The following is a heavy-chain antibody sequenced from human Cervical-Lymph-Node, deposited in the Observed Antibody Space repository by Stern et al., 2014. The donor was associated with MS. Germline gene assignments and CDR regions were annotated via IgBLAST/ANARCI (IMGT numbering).Heavy chain of an antibody. CDR3: ARSEANEY. CDR2: INPNGGST. CDR1: GYTFTSYF. V-gene: IGHV1-46*01. J-gene: IGHJ4*02. Sequence: QVQLVQSGAEVKKPGASVKVSCKAFGYTFTSYFIHWVRQVPGQGLEWMGRINPNGGSTTYAQNFQGRVTMTRDTSTSTVYMELSSLRSEDTAIYYCARSEANEYWGQGTLVTVSS.